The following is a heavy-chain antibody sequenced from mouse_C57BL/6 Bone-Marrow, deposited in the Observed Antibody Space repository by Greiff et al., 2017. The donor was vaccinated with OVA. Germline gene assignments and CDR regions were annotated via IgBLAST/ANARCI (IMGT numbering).Heavy chain of an antibody. CDR3: TTPYYSLFDY. V-gene: IGHV14-4*01. CDR1: GFNIKDDY. D-gene: IGHD2-12*01. J-gene: IGHJ2*01. Sequence: VHVKQSGAELVRPGASVKLSCTASGFNIKDDYMHWVKQRPEQGLEWIGWIDPENGDTEYASKFQGRATITADTSSNTAYLQLSSLTSEDTAVYYCTTPYYSLFDYWGQGTTLTVSS. CDR2: IDPENGDT.